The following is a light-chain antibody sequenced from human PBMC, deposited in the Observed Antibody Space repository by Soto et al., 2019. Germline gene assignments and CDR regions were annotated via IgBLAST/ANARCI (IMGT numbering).Light chain of an antibody. CDR1: QSVPNNY. V-gene: IGKV3-20*01. Sequence: EIVLTQSPDTLSLSPGERATISCRASQSVPNNYLAWYMQKPGQAPEVLIYAAYNRATGIPDRFSGSGSGTDFTLTIRRLEPEDFAVFYCQQYGGGPWTFGQGTKVESK. J-gene: IGKJ1*01. CDR2: AAY. CDR3: QQYGGGPWT.